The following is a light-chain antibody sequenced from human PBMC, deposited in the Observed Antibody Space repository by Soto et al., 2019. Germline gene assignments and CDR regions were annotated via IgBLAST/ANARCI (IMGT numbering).Light chain of an antibody. CDR2: DAS. CDR3: QQYNEWPET. Sequence: DIVLTQSPATLSLSPGERATLSCRASQSVSRKLAWYQQKPGQAPRLLIYDASNRATGIPARFSGSGSGTEFTLIISSLQSEDFAVYYCQQYNEWPETFGHGTKVDIK. J-gene: IGKJ1*01. V-gene: IGKV3D-15*01. CDR1: QSVSRK.